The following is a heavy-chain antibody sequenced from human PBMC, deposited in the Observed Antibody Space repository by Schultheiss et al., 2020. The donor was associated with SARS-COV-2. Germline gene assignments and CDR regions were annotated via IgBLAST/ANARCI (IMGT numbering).Heavy chain of an antibody. CDR2: IWYDGSNK. Sequence: GGSLRLSCAASGFTFSSYGMHWVRQAPGKGLEWVAVIWYDGSNKNYADSVKGRFTISRDNSKNTLYLQMSSLRAEDTAVYYCARVVGYGNNAGEVGYAMDDWGQGTTVTVSS. CDR3: ARVVGYGNNAGEVGYAMDD. J-gene: IGHJ6*02. CDR1: GFTFSSYG. V-gene: IGHV3-33*01. D-gene: IGHD1/OR15-1a*01.